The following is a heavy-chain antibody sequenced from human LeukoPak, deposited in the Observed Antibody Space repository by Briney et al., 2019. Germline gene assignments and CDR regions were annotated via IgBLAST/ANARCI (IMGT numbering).Heavy chain of an antibody. V-gene: IGHV3-7*03. J-gene: IGHJ3*02. CDR1: GFTFSSYW. CDR2: IKEDGSEK. D-gene: IGHD2-21*02. Sequence: GSLRLSCAASGFTFSSYWMTWVRQAPGKGLEWVANIKEDGSEKYYVDSVKGRFTISRDNAKNSLYLQMSSLRAEDTALYYCARDPLRRFDIWGQGTMVTVSS. CDR3: ARDPLRRFDI.